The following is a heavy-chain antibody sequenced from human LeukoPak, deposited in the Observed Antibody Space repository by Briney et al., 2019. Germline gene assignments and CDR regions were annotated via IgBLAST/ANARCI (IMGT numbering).Heavy chain of an antibody. CDR2: IMPIFGTA. CDR1: GGTFSSYA. CDR3: ARASSESIAARPYWFDP. V-gene: IGHV1-69*05. Sequence: SVKVSCKASGGTFSSYAISWVRQAPGQGREWRGGIMPIFGTANYAQKFQGRVTITTDESTSTAYMELSSLRSEDTAVYYCARASSESIAARPYWFDPWGQGTLVTVSS. J-gene: IGHJ5*02. D-gene: IGHD6-6*01.